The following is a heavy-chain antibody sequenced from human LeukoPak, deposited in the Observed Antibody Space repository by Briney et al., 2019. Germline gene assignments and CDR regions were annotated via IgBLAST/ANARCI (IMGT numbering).Heavy chain of an antibody. CDR3: AKEGRSLQTY. Sequence: GGSLRLSCAASGFMFSSNWMSRVRLAPGKGLEWVANIKEDGTDTYYVDSVKGRFTISRDNAKNSLYLQMNSLRDEDTAVYYCAKEGRSLQTYWGQGTLVTVSS. V-gene: IGHV3-7*03. CDR1: GFMFSSNW. CDR2: IKEDGTDT. D-gene: IGHD5-24*01. J-gene: IGHJ4*02.